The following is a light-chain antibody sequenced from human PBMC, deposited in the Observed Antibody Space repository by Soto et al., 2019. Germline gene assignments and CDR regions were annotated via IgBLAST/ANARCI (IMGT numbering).Light chain of an antibody. V-gene: IGLV2-14*01. CDR1: SSDVGGYNY. Sequence: QSVLTQPASVSGSPGQSITISCTGTSSDVGGYNYVSWYQQHPGKAPKLMIHEVSNRPSGVSNRFSGSKSGNTASLTISGLQAEDEADYYCSSYTTSRAYVFGIGTKLTVL. CDR2: EVS. CDR3: SSYTTSRAYV. J-gene: IGLJ1*01.